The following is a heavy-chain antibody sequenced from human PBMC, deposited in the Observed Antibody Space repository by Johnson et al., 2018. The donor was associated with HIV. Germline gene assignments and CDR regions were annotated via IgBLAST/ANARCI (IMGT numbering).Heavy chain of an antibody. D-gene: IGHD1-26*01. Sequence: QVQLVESGGGVVQPGRSLRLSCAASDFTFGAYAIHWVRLAPGKGLEWVAVASYDGDNKYYADSVNGRVNISKDNSKDTLYMEMNNLRLEDTAVYYCARGAAVSGTLVDPFDIWGRGTMVTVSS. CDR3: ARGAAVSGTLVDPFDI. CDR2: ASYDGDNK. J-gene: IGHJ3*02. V-gene: IGHV3-30*03. CDR1: DFTFGAYA.